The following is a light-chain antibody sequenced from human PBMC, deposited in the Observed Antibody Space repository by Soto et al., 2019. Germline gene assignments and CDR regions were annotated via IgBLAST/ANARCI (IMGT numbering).Light chain of an antibody. CDR2: AAS. CDR3: QQSYSTPPT. V-gene: IGKV1-39*01. CDR1: QSISSY. Sequence: DIQMTQSPSSLSSSVGDRVTITCRASQSISSYLNWYQQKPGKAPQLLIYAASSLQSEGPSRFSGSGSGTDFTLTISSLQTEDFATYYCQQSYSTPPTFGQGTKVQIK. J-gene: IGKJ1*01.